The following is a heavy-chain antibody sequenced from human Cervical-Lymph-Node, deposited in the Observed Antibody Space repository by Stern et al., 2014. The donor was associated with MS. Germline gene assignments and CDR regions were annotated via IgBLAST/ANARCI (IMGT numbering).Heavy chain of an antibody. CDR1: GFYFSGHW. CDR3: AREGNWNYDH. J-gene: IGHJ4*02. Sequence: EDQLVESGGGLVQPGGSVRLSCAASGFYFSGHWMDWVRQAPGKGLEWVANIRGDGSARNYVDSVKGRFTISRDNAKKSLYLQIDSLRVEDTAVYYCAREGNWNYDHWGQGALLTVSS. V-gene: IGHV3-7*01. CDR2: IRGDGSAR. D-gene: IGHD1-1*01.